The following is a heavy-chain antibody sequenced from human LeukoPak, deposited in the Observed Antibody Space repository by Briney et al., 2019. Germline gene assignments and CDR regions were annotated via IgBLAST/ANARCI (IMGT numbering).Heavy chain of an antibody. D-gene: IGHD3-3*01. CDR2: ISYDGSNK. V-gene: IGHV3-30*04. CDR1: GFTFSSYA. Sequence: SGGSLRLSCAVSGFTFSSYAMHWVRQAPDKGLEWVAVISYDGSNKYYADSVKGQFTISRDNSKNTLYLQMNSLRAEDTAVYYCARGGAQSPPYYDFWSGHFDYWGQGTLVTVSS. J-gene: IGHJ4*02. CDR3: ARGGAQSPPYYDFWSGHFDY.